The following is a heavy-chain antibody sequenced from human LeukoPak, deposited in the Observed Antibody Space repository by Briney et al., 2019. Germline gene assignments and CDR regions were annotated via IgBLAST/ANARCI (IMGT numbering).Heavy chain of an antibody. CDR2: IYYSGST. CDR3: ARVDDSSGRRDGDYFDY. CDR1: DGSISSSSYY. V-gene: IGHV4-39*07. J-gene: IGHJ4*02. Sequence: PSETLSLTCTVSDGSISSSSYYWGWIRQPPGKGLEWIGSIYYSGSTYYNPSLKSRVTISVDTSKNQFSLKLSSVTATDTAVYYCARVDDSSGRRDGDYFDYWGQGTLVTVSS. D-gene: IGHD3-22*01.